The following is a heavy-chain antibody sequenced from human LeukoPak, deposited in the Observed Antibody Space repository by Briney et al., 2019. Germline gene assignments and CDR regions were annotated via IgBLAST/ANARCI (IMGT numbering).Heavy chain of an antibody. CDR2: MNPNSGNT. D-gene: IGHD1-26*01. J-gene: IGHJ4*02. CDR1: GYTFTSYD. Sequence: ASVKVSCKASGYTFTSYDINWVRQATGQGLEWMGWMNPNSGNTGYAQKFQGRVTMTRNTSISTAYMELSSLRSEDTAVYYCATDLSGSWFKFDYCGQGTLVTVSS. CDR3: ATDLSGSWFKFDY. V-gene: IGHV1-8*01.